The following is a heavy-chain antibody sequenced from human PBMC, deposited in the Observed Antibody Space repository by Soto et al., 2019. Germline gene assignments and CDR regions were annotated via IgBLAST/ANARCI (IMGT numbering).Heavy chain of an antibody. D-gene: IGHD6-19*01. CDR1: GFTFSSYW. V-gene: IGHV3-74*01. J-gene: IGHJ4*02. CDR2: INSDGSTT. CDR3: ARDTIGWYNFDY. Sequence: GGSLRLSCAASGFTFSSYWMHWVRQAPGKGLVWVSRINSDGSTTRYADSVKGRFTISRDNAKNTLYLQMNSPRAEDTAVYYCARDTIGWYNFDYWGQGTLVTVSS.